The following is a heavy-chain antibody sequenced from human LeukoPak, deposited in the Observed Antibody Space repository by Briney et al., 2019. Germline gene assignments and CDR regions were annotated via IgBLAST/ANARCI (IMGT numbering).Heavy chain of an antibody. CDR2: IYYSGST. CDR3: ARGVWSGPVYYFDY. Sequence: PSETLSLTCTVSGGSISSSSYYWGWIRQPPGKGLEWIGSIYYSGSTYYNPSLKSRVTISVDTSKNQFSLKLSSVTAADTAVYYCARGVWSGPVYYFDYWGQGTLVTVSS. J-gene: IGHJ4*02. CDR1: GGSISSSSYY. D-gene: IGHD3-3*01. V-gene: IGHV4-39*07.